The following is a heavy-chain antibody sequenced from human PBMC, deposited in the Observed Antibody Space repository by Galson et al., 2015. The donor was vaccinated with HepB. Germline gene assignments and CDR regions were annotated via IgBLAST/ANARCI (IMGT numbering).Heavy chain of an antibody. Sequence: SVKVSCKASGGTFSSYAISWVRQAPGQGLEWMGGIIPIFGTANYAQKFQGRVTITADESTSKAYMELSSLKSEDTAVYYCARAPPGSSGWYGHFDYWGQGTLVTVSS. J-gene: IGHJ4*02. V-gene: IGHV1-69*13. CDR2: IIPIFGTA. CDR3: ARAPPGSSGWYGHFDY. CDR1: GGTFSSYA. D-gene: IGHD6-19*01.